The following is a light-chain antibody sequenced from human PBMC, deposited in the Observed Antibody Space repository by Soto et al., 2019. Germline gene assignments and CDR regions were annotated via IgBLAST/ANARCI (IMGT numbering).Light chain of an antibody. Sequence: DIQMTQSPSSLSASVGDRVTITCRASQSIVTYLNWYLQKPGKAPKLLIYAASNLQSGVPSRFSSSGSGTDFTLTISSLQPVDFATYSCQQSYNTPPWTFGQGTKVDIK. CDR3: QQSYNTPPWT. CDR1: QSIVTY. J-gene: IGKJ1*01. CDR2: AAS. V-gene: IGKV1-39*01.